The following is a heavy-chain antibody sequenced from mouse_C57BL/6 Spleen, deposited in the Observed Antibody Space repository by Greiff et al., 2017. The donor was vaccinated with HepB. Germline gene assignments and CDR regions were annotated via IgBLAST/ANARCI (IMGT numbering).Heavy chain of an antibody. CDR1: GFSLTSYA. V-gene: IGHV2-9-1*01. CDR3: ARNRVRYGSSYGYFDV. CDR2: IWTGGGT. D-gene: IGHD1-1*01. J-gene: IGHJ1*03. Sequence: QVQLQQSGPGLVAPSQSLSITCTVSGFSLTSYAISWVRQPPGKGLEWLGVIWTGGGTNYNSALKSRLSISKDNSKSQVFLKMNSLQTDDTARYYCARNRVRYGSSYGYFDVWGTGTTVTVSS.